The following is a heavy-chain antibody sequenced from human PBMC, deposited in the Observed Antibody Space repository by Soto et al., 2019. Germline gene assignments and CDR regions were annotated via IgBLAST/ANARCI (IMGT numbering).Heavy chain of an antibody. CDR3: ASLTILYYYDSSGYYPEDDY. CDR2: IKQDGSEK. Sequence: PXVSLTLSCSASGFSFSNDGVSWVRQAPGKALEWVANIKQDGSEKYYVDSVKGRFTISRDNAKNSLYLQMNSLRAEATAVYYCASLTILYYYDSSGYYPEDDYWGQGTLVTVSS. D-gene: IGHD3-22*01. V-gene: IGHV3-7*01. J-gene: IGHJ4*02. CDR1: GFSFSNDG.